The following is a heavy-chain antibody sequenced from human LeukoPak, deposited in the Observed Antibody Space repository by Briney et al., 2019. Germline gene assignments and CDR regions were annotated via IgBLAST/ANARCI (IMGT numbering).Heavy chain of an antibody. J-gene: IGHJ6*02. CDR2: ISSSSSTI. Sequence: RSGGSLRLSCAASGFTFSSYSMNWVRQAPGKGLEWVSYISSSSSTIYYADSVKGRFTISRDNSKNTLYLQMNSLRAEDTAVYYCAREGYCSGGSCYYGMDVWGQGTTVTVSS. CDR1: GFTFSSYS. CDR3: AREGYCSGGSCYYGMDV. V-gene: IGHV3-48*01. D-gene: IGHD2-15*01.